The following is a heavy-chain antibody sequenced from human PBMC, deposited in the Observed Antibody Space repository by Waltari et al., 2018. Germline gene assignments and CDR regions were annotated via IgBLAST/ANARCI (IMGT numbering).Heavy chain of an antibody. CDR3: ASVVDGSLGDYYYYGMDV. Sequence: QVQLQQWGAGLLKPSETLSLTCAVYGGSFSGYYWRWIRQPPGKGREWVGEINHSGSPNYSPSLRSRVTISVDTSKSPFSLKLSSVTAADTAVYYCASVVDGSLGDYYYYGMDVWAQGTTVTVSS. CDR1: GGSFSGYY. CDR2: INHSGSP. D-gene: IGHD1-26*01. V-gene: IGHV4-34*01. J-gene: IGHJ6*02.